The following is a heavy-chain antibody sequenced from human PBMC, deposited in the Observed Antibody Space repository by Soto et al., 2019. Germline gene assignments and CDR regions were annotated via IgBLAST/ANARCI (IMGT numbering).Heavy chain of an antibody. CDR1: GASISSGGYY. J-gene: IGHJ6*02. V-gene: IGHV4-31*03. CDR2: IYYSGST. CDR3: ARDRGYSYGYYYYYGMDV. Sequence: SETLSPTCTVSGASISSGGYYWIWILQHPGKGLEWIGYIYYSGSTYYNPSLKSRVTISVDTSKNQFSLMLSSVTAADTAVYYCARDRGYSYGYYYYYGMDVWGQGTTGTVSS. D-gene: IGHD5-18*01.